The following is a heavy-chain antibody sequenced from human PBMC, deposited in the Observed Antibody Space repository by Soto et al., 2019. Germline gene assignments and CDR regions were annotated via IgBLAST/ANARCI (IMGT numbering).Heavy chain of an antibody. CDR3: ARHHGSPGSYFGLDV. J-gene: IGHJ6*02. Sequence: GESLKISCKGSGYSFTSYWINWVRQMPGKGLEWMGIIYPGDSDTRYSPSFQGQVTISADKSIDTAYLQCRSLKASDTAVYYCARHHGSPGSYFGLDVWGQGTTVTVSS. CDR2: IYPGDSDT. CDR1: GYSFTSYW. V-gene: IGHV5-51*01. D-gene: IGHD6-13*01.